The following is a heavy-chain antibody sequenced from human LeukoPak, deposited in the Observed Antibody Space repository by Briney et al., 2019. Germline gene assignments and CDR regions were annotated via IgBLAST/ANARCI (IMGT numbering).Heavy chain of an antibody. CDR1: GFTFSSYG. D-gene: IGHD6-19*01. Sequence: GGSLRLPCAASGFTFSSYGMHWVRQAPGKGLEWVAVISYDGSNKYYADSVKGRFTISRDNSKNTLYLQMNSLRAEDTAVYYCAKGSGWYVLDYWGQGTLVTVSS. CDR3: AKGSGWYVLDY. V-gene: IGHV3-30*18. J-gene: IGHJ4*02. CDR2: ISYDGSNK.